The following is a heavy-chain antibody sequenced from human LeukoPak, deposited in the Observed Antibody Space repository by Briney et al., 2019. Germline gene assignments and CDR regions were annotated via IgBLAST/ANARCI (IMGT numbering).Heavy chain of an antibody. D-gene: IGHD1-26*01. V-gene: IGHV3-33*01. CDR3: ARAGIVGALDY. CDR1: GFTFSSYG. J-gene: IGHJ4*02. Sequence: GSLRLSCAASGFTFSSYGMHWVRQAPGKGLEWVAVIWYDGSNKYYADSVKGRFTISRDNSKNTLYLQMNSLRAEDTAVYYCARAGIVGALDYWGQGTLVTVSS. CDR2: IWYDGSNK.